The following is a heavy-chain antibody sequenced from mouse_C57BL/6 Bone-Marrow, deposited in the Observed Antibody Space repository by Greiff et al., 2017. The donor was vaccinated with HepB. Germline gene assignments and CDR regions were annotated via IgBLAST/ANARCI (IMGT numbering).Heavy chain of an antibody. D-gene: IGHD1-1*01. Sequence: EVKLQQSGPVLVKPGASVKMSCKASGYTFTDYYMNWVKQSHGKSLEWIGVINPYNGGTSYNQKFKGKATLTVDKSSSTAYMELNSLTSEDSAVYYCAITTVVATDYWGQGTTLTVSS. J-gene: IGHJ2*01. CDR1: GYTFTDYY. V-gene: IGHV1-19*01. CDR2: INPYNGGT. CDR3: AITTVVATDY.